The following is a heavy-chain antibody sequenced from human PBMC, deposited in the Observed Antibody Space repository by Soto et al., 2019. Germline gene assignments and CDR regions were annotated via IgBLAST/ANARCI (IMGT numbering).Heavy chain of an antibody. CDR3: ARESQWVIDY. V-gene: IGHV1-8*01. Sequence: QVQLVQSGAEVKKPGASVKVSCKASGYTFTSYDINWVRQATGQVLERKGWMNPNSGNTGYAQKFQGRVTMTSNTSISTAYMELSNMRSEDTAVYYCARESQWVIDYWGQGTLVTVSS. J-gene: IGHJ4*02. CDR1: GYTFTSYD. D-gene: IGHD6-19*01. CDR2: MNPNSGNT.